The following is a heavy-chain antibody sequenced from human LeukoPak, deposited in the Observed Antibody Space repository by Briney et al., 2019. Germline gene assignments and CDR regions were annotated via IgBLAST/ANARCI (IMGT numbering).Heavy chain of an antibody. Sequence: GGTLRLSCTASGFVFTTYAMTWVRQAPGKGLEWVSGISSGGGTIYYTDSVKVRFTVSRDNSKNTLYLQMTDLRVADTAVYYCARAWAGVTTTYFDSWGQGTLVTVSS. CDR2: ISSGGGTI. D-gene: IGHD3-10*01. CDR1: GFVFTTYA. CDR3: ARAWAGVTTTYFDS. J-gene: IGHJ4*02. V-gene: IGHV3-23*01.